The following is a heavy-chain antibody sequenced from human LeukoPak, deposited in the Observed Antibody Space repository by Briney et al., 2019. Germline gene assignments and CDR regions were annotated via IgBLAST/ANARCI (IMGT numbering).Heavy chain of an antibody. J-gene: IGHJ6*04. Sequence: PGGSLRLSCAASGFTFGSYEMNWVRQAPGKGLEWVSYISSSGSTIYYADSVKGRFTFSRDNAKNSLYLQMNSLRAEDTAVYYCAELGITMIGGVWGKGTTVTISS. CDR2: ISSSGSTI. D-gene: IGHD3-10*02. CDR3: AELGITMIGGV. CDR1: GFTFGSYE. V-gene: IGHV3-48*03.